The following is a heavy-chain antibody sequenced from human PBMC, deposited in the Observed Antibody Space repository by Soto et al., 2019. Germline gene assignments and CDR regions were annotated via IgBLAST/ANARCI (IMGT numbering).Heavy chain of an antibody. Sequence: GGSLRLSCAASGFTVSADHMRWVRQAPGKGLEWVSFMNSALTTYYADSVKGRFTISRDNSKNTLFLQMDSLRAEDTAVYYCARESPYYDVLTGHYYFYMDVWGKGTTVTVSS. J-gene: IGHJ6*03. V-gene: IGHV3-66*01. CDR2: MNSALTT. D-gene: IGHD3-9*01. CDR3: ARESPYYDVLTGHYYFYMDV. CDR1: GFTVSADH.